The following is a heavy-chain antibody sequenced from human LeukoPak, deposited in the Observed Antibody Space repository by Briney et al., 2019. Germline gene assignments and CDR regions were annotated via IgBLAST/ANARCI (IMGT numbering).Heavy chain of an antibody. D-gene: IGHD3-16*01. J-gene: IGHJ4*02. CDR3: ASDDYLSQYYFDY. V-gene: IGHV3-48*04. Sequence: PGGSLRLSCAASGFTFSSYSMNWVRQAPGKGLEWVSYISSSSSTIYYADSVKGRFTISRDNAKNSLYLQMNSLRAEDTAVYFCASDDYLSQYYFDYWGQGALVTVSS. CDR2: ISSSSSTI. CDR1: GFTFSSYS.